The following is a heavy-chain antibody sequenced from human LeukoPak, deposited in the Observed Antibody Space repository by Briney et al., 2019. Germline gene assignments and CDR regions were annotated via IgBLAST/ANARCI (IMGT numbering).Heavy chain of an antibody. V-gene: IGHV1-69*13. D-gene: IGHD3-22*01. CDR3: ARKYYYDSRGYYYYDY. J-gene: IGHJ4*02. CDR2: IIPIFGTA. Sequence: ASVKVSCKASGGTFSSYAISWVRQAPGQGLEWMGGIIPIFGTANYAQKFQGRVTITADESTSTAYMELSSLRSEDTAVYYCARKYYYDSRGYYYYDYWGQGTLVTVSS. CDR1: GGTFSSYA.